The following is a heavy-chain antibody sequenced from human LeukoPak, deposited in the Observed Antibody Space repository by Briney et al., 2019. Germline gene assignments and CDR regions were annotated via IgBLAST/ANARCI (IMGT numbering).Heavy chain of an antibody. Sequence: GGSLRLSCATSGFTFDDYAMHWVRRAPGKGLEWVPGITWNSGNIGYADSVKGRFTISRDNAKDSLFLQMNSLRAEDTALYYCAKDMSYSGSYWTAFDIWGQGTMVTVSS. D-gene: IGHD1-26*01. V-gene: IGHV3-9*01. CDR1: GFTFDDYA. CDR3: AKDMSYSGSYWTAFDI. J-gene: IGHJ3*02. CDR2: ITWNSGNI.